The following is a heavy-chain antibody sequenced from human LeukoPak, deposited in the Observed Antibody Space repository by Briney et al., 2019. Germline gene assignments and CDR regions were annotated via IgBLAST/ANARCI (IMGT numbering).Heavy chain of an antibody. Sequence: EASVKVSCKVSGNTFTDLSMNWVRQAPGKGLEWMGGFDPEDVETIYAQKFQGRVTMTEDTSTATAYMDLSSLRPDDTAVYYCATDFYRGRQFDYWGQGTLVTVSS. J-gene: IGHJ4*02. CDR1: GNTFTDLS. CDR3: ATDFYRGRQFDY. CDR2: FDPEDVET. V-gene: IGHV1-24*01. D-gene: IGHD2/OR15-2a*01.